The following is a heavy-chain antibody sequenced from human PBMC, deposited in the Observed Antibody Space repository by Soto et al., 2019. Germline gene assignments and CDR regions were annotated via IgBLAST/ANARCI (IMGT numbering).Heavy chain of an antibody. V-gene: IGHV3-30*18. Sequence: ESGGGVVQPGRSLRLSCAASGFIFSTYGMHWVRQAPGKGLEWVAVISYDGRDILYADSVKGRFTISRADSKNTLYLQMNSLRAEDTAMYYCVQDRYYDSSGYYPSYCGQGTLVTVSS. D-gene: IGHD3-22*01. CDR3: VQDRYYDSSGYYPSY. CDR1: GFIFSTYG. CDR2: ISYDGRDI. J-gene: IGHJ4*02.